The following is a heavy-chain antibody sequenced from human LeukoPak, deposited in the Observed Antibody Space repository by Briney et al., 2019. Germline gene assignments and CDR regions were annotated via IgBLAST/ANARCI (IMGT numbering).Heavy chain of an antibody. D-gene: IGHD6-19*01. CDR1: GGSISSYY. CDR2: IYTSGST. Sequence: SETLSLTCTVSGGSISSYYWSWIRQPAGKGLEWIGRIYTSGSTNYNPSLKSRVTMSVDTSKNQFSLKLSSVTAADTAVYYCARELAVAGTQGLDYWDQGTLVTVSS. CDR3: ARELAVAGTQGLDY. J-gene: IGHJ4*02. V-gene: IGHV4-4*07.